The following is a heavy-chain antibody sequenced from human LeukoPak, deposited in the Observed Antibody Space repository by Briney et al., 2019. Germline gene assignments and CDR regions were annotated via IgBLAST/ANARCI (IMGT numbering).Heavy chain of an antibody. CDR3: TKSLYGSCDY. Sequence: GGSLRLSCAASGFSFSTYAMSWVRQAPGKGLEWVSGVNGNGGSTSYADSVKGRFTIFRDNSKNTVYLQMNSLRVEDTAVYYSTKSLYGSCDYSGQGTVVTVSP. D-gene: IGHD3-16*02. V-gene: IGHV3-23*01. CDR2: VNGNGGST. CDR1: GFSFSTYA. J-gene: IGHJ4*02.